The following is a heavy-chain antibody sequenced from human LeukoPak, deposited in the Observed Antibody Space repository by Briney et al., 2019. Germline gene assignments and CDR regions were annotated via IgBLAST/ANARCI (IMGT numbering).Heavy chain of an antibody. CDR1: GDSISSYY. CDR2: VYVTGST. Sequence: SETLSLTCTVPGDSISSYYWSWIRQPAGKGLEWIGRVYVTGSTNLNPALRSRVTTSVDTSKNQFSLKLTSVTAADTAVYYCARDRQWLVDHWGQGTLVTVSS. CDR3: ARDRQWLVDH. J-gene: IGHJ5*02. D-gene: IGHD6-19*01. V-gene: IGHV4-4*07.